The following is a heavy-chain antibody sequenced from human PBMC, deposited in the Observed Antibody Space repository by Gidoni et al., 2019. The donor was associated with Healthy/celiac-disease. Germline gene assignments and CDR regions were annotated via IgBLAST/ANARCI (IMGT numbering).Heavy chain of an antibody. CDR2: IYYSGST. CDR3: ARVKADGYNYSPWYFDY. CDR1: GGSISSSSYY. V-gene: IGHV4-39*01. Sequence: QLQLQESGPGLAKPSETLSLTCTVPGGSISSSSYYWGWIRQPPGKGLEWIGSIYYSGSTYYNPSLKSRVTISVDTSKSQFSLKLSSVTAADTAVYYCARVKADGYNYSPWYFDYWGQGTLVTVSS. D-gene: IGHD5-12*01. J-gene: IGHJ4*02.